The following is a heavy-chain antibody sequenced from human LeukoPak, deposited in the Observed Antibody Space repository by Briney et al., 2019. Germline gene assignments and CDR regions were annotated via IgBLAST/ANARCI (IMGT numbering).Heavy chain of an antibody. J-gene: IGHJ4*02. V-gene: IGHV4-59*06. Sequence: SETLSLTCTVSGGSISSYYWSWIRQHPGKGLEWIGYIYYSGSTYYNPSLKSRVTISVDTSKNQFSLKLSSVTAADTAVYYCARDTIRGYSGYDLSYFDYWGQGTLVTVSS. CDR1: GGSISSYY. CDR3: ARDTIRGYSGYDLSYFDY. CDR2: IYYSGST. D-gene: IGHD5-12*01.